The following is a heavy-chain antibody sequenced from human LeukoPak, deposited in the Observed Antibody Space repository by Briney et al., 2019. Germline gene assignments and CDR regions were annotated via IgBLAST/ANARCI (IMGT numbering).Heavy chain of an antibody. CDR1: GFTFSSYG. CDR3: AKDDSSGLKYFQH. D-gene: IGHD3-22*01. V-gene: IGHV3-30*02. CDR2: IRYDGSNK. J-gene: IGHJ1*01. Sequence: GGSLRLSCAASGFTFSSYGMHWVRQAPGKGLEWVAFIRYDGSNKYYADSVKGRFTISRDNSKNTLYLQMNSLRAEDTAVYYCAKDDSSGLKYFQHWGQGTLVTVSS.